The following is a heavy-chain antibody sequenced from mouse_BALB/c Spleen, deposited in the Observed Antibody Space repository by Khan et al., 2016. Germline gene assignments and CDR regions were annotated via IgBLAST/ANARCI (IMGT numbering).Heavy chain of an antibody. J-gene: IGHJ3*01. CDR3: ARDGAARFAY. Sequence: EVELVESGGGLVQPGGSLRLSCATSGFTFTDYYMSWVRQPPGKALEWLGFIRNKANGYTTEYSASVKGRFTISRDNSQSILYLQMNTLRAEDSATYYCARDGAARFAYWGQETLVTVSA. CDR2: IRNKANGYTT. CDR1: GFTFTDYY. V-gene: IGHV7-3*02. D-gene: IGHD6-1*01.